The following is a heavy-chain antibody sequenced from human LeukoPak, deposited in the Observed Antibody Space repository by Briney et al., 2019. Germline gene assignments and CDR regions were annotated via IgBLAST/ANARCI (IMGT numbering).Heavy chain of an antibody. D-gene: IGHD4-23*01. Sequence: SETLSLTCAVSGGTISSGGYSWSWIRQPPGKGLEWIGYIYHSGSTYYNPSLKSRVTISVDRSKNQFSLKLSSVTAADTAVYYCARGDYGGNSEYFQHWGQGTLVTVSS. CDR3: ARGDYGGNSEYFQH. J-gene: IGHJ1*01. CDR2: IYHSGST. CDR1: GGTISSGGYS. V-gene: IGHV4-30-2*01.